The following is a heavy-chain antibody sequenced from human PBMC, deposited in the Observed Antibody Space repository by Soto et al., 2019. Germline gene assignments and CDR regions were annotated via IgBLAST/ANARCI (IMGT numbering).Heavy chain of an antibody. Sequence: GLACAASGFTFSSYAISGARQAPGKGLEWVSAISGSGGSTYYADSVKGRFTISRDNSKNTLYLQMNSLRAEDTAVYYCAKDWQWLVLGWFDPWGQGTLVTVSS. CDR2: ISGSGGST. D-gene: IGHD6-19*01. V-gene: IGHV3-23*01. CDR1: GFTFSSYA. CDR3: AKDWQWLVLGWFDP. J-gene: IGHJ5*02.